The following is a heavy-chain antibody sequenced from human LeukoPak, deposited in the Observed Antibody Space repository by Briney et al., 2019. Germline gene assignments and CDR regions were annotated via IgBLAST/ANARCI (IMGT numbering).Heavy chain of an antibody. Sequence: SETLSLTCTVSGGSISSGNYYWSWIRQHPGKGLEWIGYIHHSGSTYYNPSLKSRVIISVDTSKNQFSLKLNSVTAADTAVYYCASYGSGSYRFDPWGQGTLVTVSS. D-gene: IGHD3-10*01. J-gene: IGHJ5*02. CDR2: IHHSGST. V-gene: IGHV4-31*03. CDR1: GGSISSGNYY. CDR3: ASYGSGSYRFDP.